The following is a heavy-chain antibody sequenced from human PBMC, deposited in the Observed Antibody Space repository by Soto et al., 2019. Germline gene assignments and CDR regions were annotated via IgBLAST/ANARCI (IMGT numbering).Heavy chain of an antibody. D-gene: IGHD6-6*01. CDR2: IYYSGST. Sequence: SETLSLTCTVSGGSISSGGYYWSWIRQHPGKGLEWIGYIYYSGSTYYNPSLKSRATISVDTSKNQFSLKLSSVTAADTAVYYCARGNSYSSSQVYVWGQGTLVTVSS. J-gene: IGHJ4*02. V-gene: IGHV4-31*03. CDR1: GGSISSGGYY. CDR3: ARGNSYSSSQVYV.